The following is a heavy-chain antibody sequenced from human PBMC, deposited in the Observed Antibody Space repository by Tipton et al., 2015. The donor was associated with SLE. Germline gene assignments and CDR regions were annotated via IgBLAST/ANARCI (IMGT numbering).Heavy chain of an antibody. J-gene: IGHJ6*03. CDR2: IYQGGSA. CDR1: GGSISGYY. Sequence: TLSLTCTVSGGSISGYYWGWFRQPPGKGLEWIGYIYQGGSATYNPSLKSRVTMSIDTSKNHFSLNLSSVTAADTAVYFCARRGVVVGNYSYYYYYYMDVWGKGTTVTVSS. CDR3: ARRGVVVGNYSYYYYYYMDV. D-gene: IGHD2-15*01. V-gene: IGHV4-59*08.